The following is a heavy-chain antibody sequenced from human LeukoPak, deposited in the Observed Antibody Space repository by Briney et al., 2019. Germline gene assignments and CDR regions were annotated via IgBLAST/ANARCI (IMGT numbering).Heavy chain of an antibody. D-gene: IGHD3-10*01. J-gene: IGHJ6*03. CDR3: AKDVRGDYYGSGSPYPNYMDV. Sequence: GGSLRLSCADSGFTFSRCAMTWVRQAPGKGLEWVSAISGSGVSTYYADSVKGRFSISRDNSKNTLYLQMNSLRDEDTAIYYCAKDVRGDYYGSGSPYPNYMDVWGKGTTVTVSS. V-gene: IGHV3-23*01. CDR1: GFTFSRCA. CDR2: ISGSGVST.